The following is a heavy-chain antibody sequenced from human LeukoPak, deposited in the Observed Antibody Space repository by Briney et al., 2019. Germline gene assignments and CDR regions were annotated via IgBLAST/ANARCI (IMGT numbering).Heavy chain of an antibody. CDR3: ASGGSSSWYENWFDP. J-gene: IGHJ5*02. Sequence: SQTLSLTCAISGDSASSNSAAWNWIRQSPSRGLEWLGRTYYRSKWYNDYAVSVKSRITINPDTSKNQFSLQLNSVTPEDTAVYYCASGGSSSWYENWFDPWGQGTLVTVSS. V-gene: IGHV6-1*01. CDR2: TYYRSKWYN. CDR1: GDSASSNSAA. D-gene: IGHD6-13*01.